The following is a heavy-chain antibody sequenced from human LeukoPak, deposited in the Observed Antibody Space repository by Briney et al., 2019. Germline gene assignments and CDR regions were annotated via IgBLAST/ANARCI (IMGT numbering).Heavy chain of an antibody. Sequence: SETLSLTCTVSGGSVSSGSYYWSWIRQPPGKRLEWIGYIYYSGSTNYNPSLKSRVTISVDTSKNQFSLKLSSVTAADTAVYYCARPSSRVGATFAFDIWGQGTMVTVSS. D-gene: IGHD1-26*01. CDR1: GGSVSSGSYY. J-gene: IGHJ3*02. CDR3: ARPSSRVGATFAFDI. CDR2: IYYSGST. V-gene: IGHV4-61*01.